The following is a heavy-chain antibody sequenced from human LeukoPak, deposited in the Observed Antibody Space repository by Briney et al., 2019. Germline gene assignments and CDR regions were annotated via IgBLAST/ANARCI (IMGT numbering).Heavy chain of an antibody. CDR3: ARDPLRDAPYYYYYGMDV. J-gene: IGHJ6*02. CDR1: GGSISSGGYY. D-gene: IGHD3-16*01. Sequence: SETLSLTCTVSGGSISSGGYYWSWIRQHPGKGLEWIGYIYYSGSTYYNPSLKSRVTISVDMSKNQFSLKLSSVTAADTAVYYCARDPLRDAPYYYYYGMDVWGQGTTVTVSS. CDR2: IYYSGST. V-gene: IGHV4-31*03.